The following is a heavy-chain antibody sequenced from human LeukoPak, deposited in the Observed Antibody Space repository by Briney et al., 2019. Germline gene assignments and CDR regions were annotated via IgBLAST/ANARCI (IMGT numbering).Heavy chain of an antibody. J-gene: IGHJ4*02. V-gene: IGHV3-7*01. D-gene: IGHD2-2*01. CDR1: GFTFSSYW. CDR2: IKQDGSEK. Sequence: AGSLRLSCAASGFTFSSYWMSWVRQATGKRLEWVANIKQDGSEKYYVDSVKGRFTISRDNAKNSLYLQMNSLRAEDTAVYYCARDLRGYCSSTSRYEAFFDYWGQGTLVTVSS. CDR3: ARDLRGYCSSTSRYEAFFDY.